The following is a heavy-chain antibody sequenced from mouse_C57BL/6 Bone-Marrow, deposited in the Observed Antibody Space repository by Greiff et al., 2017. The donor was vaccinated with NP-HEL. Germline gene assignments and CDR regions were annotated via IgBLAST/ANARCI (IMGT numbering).Heavy chain of an antibody. J-gene: IGHJ2*01. CDR1: GYSITSGYY. D-gene: IGHD1-1*01. CDR3: AREGDYYGSSYQYYFDY. Sequence: EVKLQESGPGLVKPSQSLSLTCSVTGYSITSGYYWNWIRQFPGNKLEWMGYISYDGSNNYNPSLKNRISITRDTSKNQFFLKLNSVTTEDTATYYCAREGDYYGSSYQYYFDYWGQGTTLTVAS. V-gene: IGHV3-6*01. CDR2: ISYDGSN.